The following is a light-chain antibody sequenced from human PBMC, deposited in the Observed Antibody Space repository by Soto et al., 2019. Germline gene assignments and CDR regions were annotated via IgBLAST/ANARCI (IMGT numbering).Light chain of an antibody. V-gene: IGLV3-21*02. CDR3: QVWDSSSDHPEV. J-gene: IGLJ2*01. Sequence: SYELTQPPSVSVAPGQTARITCGGNNIGSKSVHWYQQKPGQAPVLVVYDDSDRPSGIPERFSGSNSGNTATLTISRVEAGAEADYYCQVWDSSSDHPEVFGGGTKVTVL. CDR2: DDS. CDR1: NIGSKS.